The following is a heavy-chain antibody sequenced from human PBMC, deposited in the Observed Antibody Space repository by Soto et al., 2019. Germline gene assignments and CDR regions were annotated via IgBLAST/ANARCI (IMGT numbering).Heavy chain of an antibody. CDR1: GFTFSTYA. CDR2: ISGSGGTT. V-gene: IGHV3-23*01. CDR3: AKFFVETGSNSGWPWSFHY. D-gene: IGHD6-25*01. Sequence: EVQLLEFGGGRVQPGGSRRLSCAASGFTFSTYAMSWVRQVPGQGLDWVSAISGSGGTTYYADSVKGRFTISRDNSKNTLFLQMNSLRAEDAAVYYCAKFFVETGSNSGWPWSFHYWGQGTLVTVSS. J-gene: IGHJ4*02.